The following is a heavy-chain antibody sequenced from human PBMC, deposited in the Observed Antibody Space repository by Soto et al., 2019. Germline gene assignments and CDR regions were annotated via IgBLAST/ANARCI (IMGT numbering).Heavy chain of an antibody. CDR3: ARGFWSGWYLVGAFDI. J-gene: IGHJ3*02. V-gene: IGHV3-13*01. CDR2: IGTAGDT. CDR1: GFTFSSYD. D-gene: IGHD6-19*01. Sequence: GGSLRLSCAASGFTFSSYDMHWVRQATGKGLEWVSAIGTAGDTYYPGSVKGRFTISRENAKNSLYLQMNSLRAGDTAVYYCARGFWSGWYLVGAFDIWGQGTMVTVSS.